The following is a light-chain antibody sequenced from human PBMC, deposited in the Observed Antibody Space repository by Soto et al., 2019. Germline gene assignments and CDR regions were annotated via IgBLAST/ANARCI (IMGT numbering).Light chain of an antibody. CDR2: AAS. V-gene: IGKV1-39*01. Sequence: DIPMTQSPSSLSASVGDRVTITCRASQSISSYLNWYQQKPGKAPKLLIYAASSLQSGVPSRFRGSGSGTDFTLIISSLQPEDFATYYCHQTYSTPQTFGQGTKLEIK. J-gene: IGKJ2*01. CDR3: HQTYSTPQT. CDR1: QSISSY.